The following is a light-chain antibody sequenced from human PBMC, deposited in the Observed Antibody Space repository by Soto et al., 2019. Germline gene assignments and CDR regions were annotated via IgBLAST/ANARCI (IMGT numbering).Light chain of an antibody. Sequence: DIQMTQSPSTLSASVGDRVTITCRASQSISNWLAWYQQKPGRAPKLLIYGVSSLQSGVPSRFSGGGSGREFTLAISSLQPDDFATYYCQQYNSYRTFGQGTKVDIK. J-gene: IGKJ1*01. CDR3: QQYNSYRT. V-gene: IGKV1-5*01. CDR2: GVS. CDR1: QSISNW.